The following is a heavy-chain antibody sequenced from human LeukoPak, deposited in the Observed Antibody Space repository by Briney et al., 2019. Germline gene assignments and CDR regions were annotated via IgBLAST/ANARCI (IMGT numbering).Heavy chain of an antibody. J-gene: IGHJ6*03. CDR1: GFTFSSYS. Sequence: PGGSLRLSCAASGFTFSSYSMNWVRQAPGKGLEWVSSISTSSSYIYYADSVKGRFTISRDNAKNSLYLQLNSLRAEDTAVYYCAREEDYYMDVWGKGTTVTVSS. CDR2: ISTSSSYI. CDR3: AREEDYYMDV. V-gene: IGHV3-21*01.